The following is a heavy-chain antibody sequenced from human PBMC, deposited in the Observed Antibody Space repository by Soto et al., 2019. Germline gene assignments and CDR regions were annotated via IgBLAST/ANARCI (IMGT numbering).Heavy chain of an antibody. CDR1: GYSVSDGYY. V-gene: IGHV4-38-2*01. CDR3: ARSGDDYGSYVDY. Sequence: PSETLSLTCVVSGYSVSDGYYLGFIRQPPGKGLEWIGSINRSEKTYYNPSLKSRLTTSVDTSKNQISLTLSSVTAADTAIYYCARSGDDYGSYVDYWGQGTLVTVSS. J-gene: IGHJ4*02. D-gene: IGHD4-17*01. CDR2: INRSEKT.